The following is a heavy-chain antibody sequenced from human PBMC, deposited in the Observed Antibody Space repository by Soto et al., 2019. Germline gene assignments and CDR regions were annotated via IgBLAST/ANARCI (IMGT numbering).Heavy chain of an antibody. CDR3: ARDRLVECSSTSCYYGMDV. J-gene: IGHJ6*02. CDR2: IYYSGST. D-gene: IGHD2-2*01. Sequence: QVQLQESGPGLVKPSQTLSLTCTVSGGSISSGGYYWSWIRQHPGKGLEWIGYIYYSGSTYYNPSRSSRVTISVYTXMNXFXPKRSSVTAADTAVYYCARDRLVECSSTSCYYGMDVWGQGTTVTVSS. V-gene: IGHV4-31*03. CDR1: GGSISSGGYY.